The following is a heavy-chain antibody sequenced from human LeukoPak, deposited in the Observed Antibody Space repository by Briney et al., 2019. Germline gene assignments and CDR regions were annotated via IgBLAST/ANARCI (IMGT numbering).Heavy chain of an antibody. CDR2: IKSDGRT. J-gene: IGHJ1*01. CDR1: GFRFSGHW. V-gene: IGHV3-74*01. CDR3: ARAPSEIGGYYPEYFRH. D-gene: IGHD3-22*01. Sequence: GGSLRLSCATSGFRFSGHWMHWVRQAPGKGLVWVSRIKSDGRTNYADSVKGRFTISRDNAKNTVSLQMNSLRAEDTGVYYCARAPSEIGGYYPEYFRHWGQGTLVIVSS.